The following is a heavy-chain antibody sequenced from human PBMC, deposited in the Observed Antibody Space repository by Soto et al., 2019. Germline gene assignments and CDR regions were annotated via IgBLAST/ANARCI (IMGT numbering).Heavy chain of an antibody. CDR1: GFTFNNAC. V-gene: IGHV3-15*01. J-gene: IGHJ4*02. CDR3: TTVTPPG. Sequence: GGSLRLSCVAHGFTFNNACITWVRQAPGKVLEWVGRIKSKTEGGTTDYAAPVKGRFTLSRDDSKNTLYLQMNSLNTLDSAVYFCTTVTPPGWGQGTFVTVSS. CDR2: IKSKTEGGTT.